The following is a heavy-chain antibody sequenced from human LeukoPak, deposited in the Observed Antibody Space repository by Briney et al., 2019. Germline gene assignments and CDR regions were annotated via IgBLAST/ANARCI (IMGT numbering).Heavy chain of an antibody. V-gene: IGHV3-7*01. D-gene: IGHD2-2*01. CDR2: IKQDGSEK. CDR1: GFTFSSYW. CDR3: AREHEDIVVVPAAMNDY. Sequence: PGGSLRLSCAASGFTFSSYWMSWVRQAPGKALEWVANIKQDGSEKYYVDSVKGRFTISRDNAKNSLYLQMNSLRAEDTAVYYCAREHEDIVVVPAAMNDYWGQGTLVTVSS. J-gene: IGHJ4*02.